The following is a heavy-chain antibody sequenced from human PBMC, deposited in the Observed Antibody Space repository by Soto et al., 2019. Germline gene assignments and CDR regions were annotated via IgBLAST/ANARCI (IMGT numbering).Heavy chain of an antibody. CDR1: GYTFTSYG. V-gene: IGHV1-18*01. D-gene: IGHD2-15*01. Sequence: ASVKVSCKASGYTFTSYGISWVRQAPGQGLEWMGWISAYNGNTNYAQKLQGRVTMTTDTSTSTAYMELRSLRSDDTAVYYCARVVRYCSGGSCSVNGFDPWGKGTLVTVSS. CDR3: ARVVRYCSGGSCSVNGFDP. J-gene: IGHJ5*02. CDR2: ISAYNGNT.